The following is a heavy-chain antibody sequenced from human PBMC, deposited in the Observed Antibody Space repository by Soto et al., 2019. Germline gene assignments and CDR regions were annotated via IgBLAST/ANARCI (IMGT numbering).Heavy chain of an antibody. Sequence: SVKVSCKASGGTFSSYAISWVRQAPGQGLEWMGGIIPIFGTANYAQKFQGRVTITADESTSTAYMELSSLRSEDTAVYYCARVYSRSSWRRAFDIWGQGTMVTVSS. D-gene: IGHD6-6*01. CDR1: GGTFSSYA. J-gene: IGHJ3*02. CDR3: ARVYSRSSWRRAFDI. CDR2: IIPIFGTA. V-gene: IGHV1-69*13.